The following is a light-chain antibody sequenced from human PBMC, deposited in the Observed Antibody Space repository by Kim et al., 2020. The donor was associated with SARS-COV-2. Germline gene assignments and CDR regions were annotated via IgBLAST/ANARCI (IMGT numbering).Light chain of an antibody. CDR3: SSYTSSSTLYV. V-gene: IGLV2-14*03. Sequence: QSTTISCTGTSSDVGGYNYVSWYQQHPGEAPKHMIYDVSNRPSGVSNRFSGSKSGNTASLTISGLQAEDEADYYCSSYTSSSTLYVFGTGTKVTVL. J-gene: IGLJ1*01. CDR2: DVS. CDR1: SSDVGGYNY.